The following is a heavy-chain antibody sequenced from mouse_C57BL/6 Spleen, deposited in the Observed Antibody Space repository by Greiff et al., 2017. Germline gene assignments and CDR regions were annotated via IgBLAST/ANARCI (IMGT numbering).Heavy chain of an antibody. CDR3: ARSTLRRDYFDC. CDR2: IHPNSGST. J-gene: IGHJ2*01. V-gene: IGHV1-64*01. CDR1: GYTFTSYW. D-gene: IGHD1-2*01. Sequence: QVQLQQPGAELVKPGASVKLSCKASGYTFTSYWMHWVKQRPGQGLEWIGMIHPNSGSTNYNEKFKSKATLTVDKSSSTAYMQLSSLTSEDSAVYYCARSTLRRDYFDCWGQGTTLTVSS.